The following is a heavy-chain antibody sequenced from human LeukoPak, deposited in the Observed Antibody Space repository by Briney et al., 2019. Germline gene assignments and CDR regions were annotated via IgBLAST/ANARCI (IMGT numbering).Heavy chain of an antibody. J-gene: IGHJ4*02. D-gene: IGHD6-19*01. CDR3: ARDGRAGSLFAY. CDR2: ISYSGST. V-gene: IGHV4-59*01. CDR1: SGSISGYY. Sequence: PSETLSLTCTVSSGSISGYYWSWIRQPPGKGLEWVGYISYSGSTNYNPSLKSRVTISVDTSKNQFSLKLSSVTAADTAIYYCARDGRAGSLFAYWGQGTLVTVSS.